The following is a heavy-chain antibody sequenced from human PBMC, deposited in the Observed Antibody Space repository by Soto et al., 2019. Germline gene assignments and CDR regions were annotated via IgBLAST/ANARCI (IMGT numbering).Heavy chain of an antibody. CDR2: IDYSGST. V-gene: IGHV4-31*03. Sequence: QVQLQESGPGLVKPSQTLSLTCTVSGGSISSGGYYWSWIRQHPGKGLEWIAYIDYSGSTYDNPYLKSRVNISVDTSKNQFSLKLSSVTAADTAVYYCARRIVATIYYFDYWGQGTLVTVSS. CDR3: ARRIVATIYYFDY. CDR1: GGSISSGGYY. D-gene: IGHD5-12*01. J-gene: IGHJ4*02.